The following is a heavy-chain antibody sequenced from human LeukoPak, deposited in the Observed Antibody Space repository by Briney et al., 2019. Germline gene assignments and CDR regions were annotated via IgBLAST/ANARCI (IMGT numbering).Heavy chain of an antibody. J-gene: IGHJ3*02. Sequence: ASVKVSCKASGYTFTDYYMQWVRQAPGQGLEWMGWINPNIGGTYYAQKFQGRVSMTRDTSMTTAYMDLNRLRSDDTAVYYCARGSLVGDILTGYDAFDIWGQGALVTVSS. V-gene: IGHV1-2*02. D-gene: IGHD3-9*01. CDR1: GYTFTDYY. CDR3: ARGSLVGDILTGYDAFDI. CDR2: INPNIGGT.